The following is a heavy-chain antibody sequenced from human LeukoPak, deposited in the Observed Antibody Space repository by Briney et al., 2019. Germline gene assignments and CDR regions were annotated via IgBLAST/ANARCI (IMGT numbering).Heavy chain of an antibody. D-gene: IGHD3-16*01. CDR1: GFTFNNYA. J-gene: IGHJ4*02. CDR3: TKEGEPPYFDY. Sequence: GGSLRLSCAGSGFTFNNYAMSWVRRAPGKGPEWVSAISGSGGATYYADSVKGRFTIARDNSKNTVYLRMNSLRADDTAVYCCTKEGEPPYFDYWGQGTLVTVSS. CDR2: ISGSGGAT. V-gene: IGHV3-23*01.